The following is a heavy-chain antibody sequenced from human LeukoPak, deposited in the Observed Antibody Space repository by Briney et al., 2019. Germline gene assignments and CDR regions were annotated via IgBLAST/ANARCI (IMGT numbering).Heavy chain of an antibody. CDR3: ATITMIVVGTDAFDI. D-gene: IGHD3-22*01. CDR1: GYTLTELS. Sequence: PWASVTVSCTVSGYTLTELSMHWVRQAPGKGLEWMGGFDPEDGETIYAQKFQGRVTMTEDTSTDTAYMELSSLRSEDTAVYYCATITMIVVGTDAFDIWGQGTMVTVSS. J-gene: IGHJ3*02. V-gene: IGHV1-24*01. CDR2: FDPEDGET.